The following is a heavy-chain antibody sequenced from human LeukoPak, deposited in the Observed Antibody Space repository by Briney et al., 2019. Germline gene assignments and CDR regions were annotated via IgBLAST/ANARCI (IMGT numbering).Heavy chain of an antibody. V-gene: IGHV3-53*01. J-gene: IGHJ4*02. CDR1: GFTVSTNY. CDR3: ARRFDY. Sequence: HSGGSLRLSCVGSGFTVSTNYMSWVRQAPGKGLEWVSVIYIGGRTYYADAVKGRFSISRDNSQDTLYLQMNSLRAEDTAVYYCARRFDYWGQGTLVTVSS. CDR2: IYIGGRT.